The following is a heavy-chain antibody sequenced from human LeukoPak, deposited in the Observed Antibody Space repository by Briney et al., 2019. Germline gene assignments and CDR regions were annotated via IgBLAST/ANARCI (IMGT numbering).Heavy chain of an antibody. CDR2: ISSSGSTI. CDR1: GFTFSSYE. Sequence: GGSLRLSCAASGFTFSSYEMNWVRQAPGKGLEWVSYISSSGSTIYYADSVKGRFTIYRDNDKNSLYLQMNSLRAEDTAVYYCATTLYSSSWLSAYYSYYYMDVWGKGTTVTVSS. CDR3: ATTLYSSSWLSAYYSYYYMDV. J-gene: IGHJ6*03. V-gene: IGHV3-48*03. D-gene: IGHD6-13*01.